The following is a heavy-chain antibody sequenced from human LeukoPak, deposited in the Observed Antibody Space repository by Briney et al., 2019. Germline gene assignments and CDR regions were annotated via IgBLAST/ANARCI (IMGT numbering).Heavy chain of an antibody. V-gene: IGHV3-7*01. Sequence: GGSLRLSCAASGFSFSTYWMSWVRQTPEKGLEFVANIDQGGSVRNYMDSLKGRCTISRDNAKKSLYLEINSLRADDTAVYYCARDPESSSFGLWGRGALVTVSS. CDR2: IDQGGSVR. D-gene: IGHD6-6*01. CDR1: GFSFSTYW. J-gene: IGHJ4*02. CDR3: ARDPESSSFGL.